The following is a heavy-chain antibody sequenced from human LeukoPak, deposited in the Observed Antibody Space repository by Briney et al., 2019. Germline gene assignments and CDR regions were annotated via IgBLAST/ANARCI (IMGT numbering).Heavy chain of an antibody. CDR2: IYSGGST. D-gene: IGHD3-22*01. CDR1: GFTVSSNY. Sequence: GGSLRLSCAASGFTVSSNYMSWVRQAPGKGLEWVSVIYSGGSTYYTDSVKGRFTISRDNSKNTLYLQMNSLRAEDTAAYYCARELYYYDSSGYYRYFDYWGQGTLVTVSS. V-gene: IGHV3-66*02. CDR3: ARELYYYDSSGYYRYFDY. J-gene: IGHJ4*02.